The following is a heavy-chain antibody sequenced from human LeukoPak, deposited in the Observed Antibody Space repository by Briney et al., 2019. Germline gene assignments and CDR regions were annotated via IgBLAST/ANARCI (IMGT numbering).Heavy chain of an antibody. CDR2: ISAYNGNT. CDR3: ARDGYSSGWYEVDY. D-gene: IGHD6-19*01. CDR1: GYTFTSYG. V-gene: IGHV1-18*01. J-gene: IGHJ4*02. Sequence: ASVKVSCKXSGYTFTSYGISWVRQSPGQGLEWMGWISAYNGNTNYAQKLQGRVTMTTDTSTSTAYMELRSLRSDDTAVYYCARDGYSSGWYEVDYWGQGTLVTVSS.